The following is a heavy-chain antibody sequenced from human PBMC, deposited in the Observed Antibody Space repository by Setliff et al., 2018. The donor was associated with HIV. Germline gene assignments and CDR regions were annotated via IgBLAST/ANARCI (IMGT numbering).Heavy chain of an antibody. CDR1: GFTFSTSW. V-gene: IGHV3-7*01. J-gene: IGHJ4*02. D-gene: IGHD2-8*02. CDR3: ARYLWSTAPRDY. CDR2: IKQDGNEK. Sequence: GGSLRLSCAVSGFTFSTSWMSWVRQAPGKGLEWVASIKQDGNEKYYMDSVKGRFTISRDDLKNSLYLLMNSLRAEDTAVYYCARYLWSTAPRDYWGQGTLVTVSS.